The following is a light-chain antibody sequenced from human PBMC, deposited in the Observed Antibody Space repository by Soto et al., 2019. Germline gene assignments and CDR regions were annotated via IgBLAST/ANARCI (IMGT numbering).Light chain of an antibody. CDR2: KAS. V-gene: IGKV1-5*03. Sequence: DIQMTQSPSTLSASVGDRVTITCRASQSISSWLAWYQQKPGKAPKLLIYKASSLESGVPSRFSGSGSGTEFTLTISSLQPDDFATYFCQHYEGYPWTFGQGTKVEVK. J-gene: IGKJ1*01. CDR1: QSISSW. CDR3: QHYEGYPWT.